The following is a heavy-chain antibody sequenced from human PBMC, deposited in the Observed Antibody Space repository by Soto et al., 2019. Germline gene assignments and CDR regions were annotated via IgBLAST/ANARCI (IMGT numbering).Heavy chain of an antibody. V-gene: IGHV3-21*06. J-gene: IGHJ4*02. D-gene: IGHD3-10*01. CDR1: GFTFSSST. CDR2: ISSSSSYI. Sequence: GGSLRLSCTGSGFTFSSSTMTWVRQGPGKGLEWVSSISSSSSYIYFADSLKGRFTISRDNAKNLLYLQMNSLRAEDTAVYYCARDIGEMSAVWGQGTQVTVSS. CDR3: ARDIGEMSAV.